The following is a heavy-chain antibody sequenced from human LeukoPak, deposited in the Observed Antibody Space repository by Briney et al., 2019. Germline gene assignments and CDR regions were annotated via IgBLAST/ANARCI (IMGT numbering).Heavy chain of an antibody. D-gene: IGHD2-2*01. CDR1: GYTFTGYG. CDR3: ARDVVVVPAVTTRGDAFDI. V-gene: IGHV1-18*01. Sequence: ASVKVSCKASGYTFTGYGISWVRQAPGQGLEWMGWISAYNGNTNYAQKLQGRVTMTTDTSTSTAYMELRSLRSDDTAVYYCARDVVVVPAVTTRGDAFDIWGQGTMVTVSS. CDR2: ISAYNGNT. J-gene: IGHJ3*02.